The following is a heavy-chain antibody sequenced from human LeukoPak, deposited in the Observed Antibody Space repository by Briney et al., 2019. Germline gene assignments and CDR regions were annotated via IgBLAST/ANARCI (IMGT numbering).Heavy chain of an antibody. V-gene: IGHV1-69*04. CDR3: ARTTMIVGAYFDY. J-gene: IGHJ4*02. D-gene: IGHD3-22*01. CDR2: IIPILGIA. Sequence: ASVKVSCKASGGTFSSYAISWVRHAPGQGLEWMGRIIPILGIANYAQKFQGRVTITADKSTSTAYMELSSLRSEDTAVYYCARTTMIVGAYFDYWGQGTLVTVSS. CDR1: GGTFSSYA.